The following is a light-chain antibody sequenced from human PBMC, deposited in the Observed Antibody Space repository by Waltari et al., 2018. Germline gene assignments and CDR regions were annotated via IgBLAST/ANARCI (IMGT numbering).Light chain of an antibody. CDR2: DVS. CDR1: SRDVGGYNY. CDR3: CSYAGSSTHVL. V-gene: IGLV2-23*02. Sequence: QSALTQPASVSGSPGQSITIPCTGTSRDVGGYNYVSWYQQYPHKAPKLMIYDVSKRPSGVSNRFSGSKSGNTASLTISGLQAEDESDYYCCSYAGSSTHVLFGGGTKLTVL. J-gene: IGLJ2*01.